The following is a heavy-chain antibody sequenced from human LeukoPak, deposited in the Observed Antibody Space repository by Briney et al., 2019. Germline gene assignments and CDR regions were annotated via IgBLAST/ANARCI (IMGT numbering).Heavy chain of an antibody. Sequence: GGSLRLSCAASGFTVSSNYMSWVRQAPWKGLKWVSSIYSGGSTYYTDSVKGRFTISRDISKNTLYLQMNSLRADDTAVYYCARDGESGSGSFDYWGQGSLVTVSS. CDR1: GFTVSSNY. J-gene: IGHJ4*02. CDR2: IYSGGST. CDR3: ARDGESGSGSFDY. V-gene: IGHV3-53*01. D-gene: IGHD3-10*01.